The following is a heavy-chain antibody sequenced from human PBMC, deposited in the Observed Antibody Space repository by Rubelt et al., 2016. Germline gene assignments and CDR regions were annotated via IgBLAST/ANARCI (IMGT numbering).Heavy chain of an antibody. J-gene: IGHJ4*02. V-gene: IGHV4-59*12. Sequence: QVQLQESGPGLVKPSEALSLTCTVSGGSISSYYWSWIRQPPGKGLEWIGSIYYSGSTYSNPSLKRRVTISVDTAKNQFSLKLSSVTAADTAVYYCARESDLGDYWGQGTLVTVSS. CDR2: IYYSGST. CDR3: ARESDLGDY. CDR1: GGSISSYY. D-gene: IGHD3-16*01.